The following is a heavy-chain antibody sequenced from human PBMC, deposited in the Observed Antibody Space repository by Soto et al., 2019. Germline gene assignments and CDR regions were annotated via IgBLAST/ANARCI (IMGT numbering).Heavy chain of an antibody. V-gene: IGHV3-11*01. D-gene: IGHD3-10*01. CDR3: ARGGWATVRGVPTPTEFDY. J-gene: IGHJ4*02. CDR2: ISSSGSTI. Sequence: GGSLRLSCAASGFTFSDYYMSWIRQAPGKGLEWVSYISSSGSTIYYADSVKGRFTISRDNAKNSLYLQMNSLRAEDTAVYYCARGGWATVRGVPTPTEFDYWGQGTLVTVSS. CDR1: GFTFSDYY.